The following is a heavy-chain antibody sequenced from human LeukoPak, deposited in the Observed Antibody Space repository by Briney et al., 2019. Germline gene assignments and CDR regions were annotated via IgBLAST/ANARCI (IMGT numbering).Heavy chain of an antibody. CDR2: INHSGST. CDR1: GGSFSGYY. CDR3: ARVGYSSSSDYSYYMDV. V-gene: IGHV4-34*01. D-gene: IGHD6-6*01. Sequence: SETLSLTCAVYGGSFSGYYWSWIRQPPGKGLEWIGEINHSGSTNYNPSLKSRVTISVDTSKNQFSLKLSSVTAADTAVYYCARVGYSSSSDYSYYMDVWRKGTTVTVSS. J-gene: IGHJ6*03.